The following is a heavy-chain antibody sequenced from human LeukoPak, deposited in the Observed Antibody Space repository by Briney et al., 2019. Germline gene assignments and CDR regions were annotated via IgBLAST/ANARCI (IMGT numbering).Heavy chain of an antibody. CDR3: TTTFSGWQIDY. D-gene: IGHD6-19*01. CDR1: GSTFTNAW. V-gene: IGHV3-15*01. CDR2: IKSKSDGGTT. Sequence: GGSLRLSCAASGSTFTNAWMSWVRQGPGKGLEWVGRIKSKSDGGTTDYAAPVKGRFTISRDDSKSTLYLQMNSLKTEDTAVYYCTTTFSGWQIDYWGQGTLVTVSS. J-gene: IGHJ4*02.